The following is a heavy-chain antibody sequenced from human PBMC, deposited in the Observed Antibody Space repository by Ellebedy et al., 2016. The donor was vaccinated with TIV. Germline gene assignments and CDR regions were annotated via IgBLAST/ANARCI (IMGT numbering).Heavy chain of an antibody. V-gene: IGHV2-70*01. Sequence: SGPTLVKPTQTLTLTCTFSGFSLSTNGMGVTWIRQPPGKALEWLGFIDWDDDKYYSTSLKTRLTISKDTSKNQVVLTMTNMDPVDTATYYCARAASGLDYWGQGTLVTVSS. D-gene: IGHD6-19*01. CDR2: IDWDDDK. CDR1: GFSLSTNGMG. J-gene: IGHJ4*02. CDR3: ARAASGLDY.